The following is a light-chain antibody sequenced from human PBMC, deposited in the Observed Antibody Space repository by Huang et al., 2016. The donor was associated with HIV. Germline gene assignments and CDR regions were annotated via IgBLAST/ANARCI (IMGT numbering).Light chain of an antibody. CDR1: QHIGTD. Sequence: EIMLTQSPITLSVSPGERAVLSCRASQHIGTDLAWYQQRPGQAPRPLIYDSFTRAIGVPARCSGSGSGADFTLSISGLQSEDFAVYYCQQYDDWPRTFGQGTKLEI. CDR2: DSF. V-gene: IGKV3-15*01. J-gene: IGKJ1*01. CDR3: QQYDDWPRT.